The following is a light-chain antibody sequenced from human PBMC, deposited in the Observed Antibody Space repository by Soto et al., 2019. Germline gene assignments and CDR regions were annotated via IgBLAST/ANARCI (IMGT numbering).Light chain of an antibody. CDR2: YDD. Sequence: QSVLTQPPSVSEAPRQRVTISCSGSSSNIGNNAVNWYQQLPGKAPKLLIYYDDLLPSGVSDRFSGSKSGTSASLAISGLQSEDAADYYCAAWDYSLNGRVFGGGTKVTVL. CDR3: AAWDYSLNGRV. CDR1: SSNIGNNA. J-gene: IGLJ3*02. V-gene: IGLV1-36*01.